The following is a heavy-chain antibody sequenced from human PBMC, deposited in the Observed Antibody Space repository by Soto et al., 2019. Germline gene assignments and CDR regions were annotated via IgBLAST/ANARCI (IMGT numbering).Heavy chain of an antibody. CDR1: GFTFSSYG. V-gene: IGHV3-33*01. CDR2: IWYDGSNK. J-gene: IGHJ4*02. CDR3: ARESLRRYFDY. Sequence: GGSLRLSCAASGFTFSSYGMHWVRQAPGKGLEWVAVIWYDGSNKYYADSVKGRFTISRDNSKNALYLQMNSLRAEDTAVYYCARESLRRYFDYWGQGTLVTVSS.